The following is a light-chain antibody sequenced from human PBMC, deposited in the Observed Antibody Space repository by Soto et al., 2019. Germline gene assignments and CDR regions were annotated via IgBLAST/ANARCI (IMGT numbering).Light chain of an antibody. V-gene: IGLV2-14*01. CDR2: EVS. J-gene: IGLJ1*01. Sequence: QSVLTQPASVSGSPGQSITISCTGTSSDVGGYKYVSWYQQHPDKAPKLIIFEVSNRPPGISSRFSGSKSGNTASLTISGLQAEDEADYYCCLYIGATTYVFGTGTKVTVL. CDR1: SSDVGGYKY. CDR3: CLYIGATTYV.